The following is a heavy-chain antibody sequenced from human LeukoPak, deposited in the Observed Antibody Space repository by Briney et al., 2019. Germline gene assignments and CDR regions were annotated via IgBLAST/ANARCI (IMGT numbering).Heavy chain of an antibody. V-gene: IGHV1-2*02. Sequence: ASVKVSCKASGFTFTDYYMHWVRQAPGQGPEWMGWINPVSGGTDFAQKFQGRVIFSRDLSITTVYMDLRRLRFDDTAVYYCARDRSRVLDYWGQGTVVTVSS. D-gene: IGHD3-3*01. CDR3: ARDRSRVLDY. CDR2: INPVSGGT. CDR1: GFTFTDYY. J-gene: IGHJ4*02.